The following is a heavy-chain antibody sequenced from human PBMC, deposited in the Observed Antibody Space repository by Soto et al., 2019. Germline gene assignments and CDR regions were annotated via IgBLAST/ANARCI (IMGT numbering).Heavy chain of an antibody. J-gene: IGHJ6*02. CDR3: ASSDFWSGSRGVDYYYYYGMDV. Sequence: SVKVSCKASGGTFSSYAISWVRQAPGQGLEWMGGIIPIFGTANYAQKFQGRVTITADESTSTAYVELSSLRSEDTAVYYCASSDFWSGSRGVDYYYYYGMDVWGQGTTVTVS. CDR1: GGTFSSYA. D-gene: IGHD3-3*01. CDR2: IIPIFGTA. V-gene: IGHV1-69*13.